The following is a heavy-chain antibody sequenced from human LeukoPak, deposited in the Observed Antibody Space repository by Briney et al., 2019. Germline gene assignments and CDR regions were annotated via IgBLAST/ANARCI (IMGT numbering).Heavy chain of an antibody. D-gene: IGHD3-10*01. CDR3: AKDQGEGVFFGELLYFDY. V-gene: IGHV3-23*01. CDR2: ISGSGDST. Sequence: PGGSLRLSCAASGFTFSSYALSWVRQAPGKGLEWVSTISGSGDSTYYADSVKGRFAISRDKSKNTLYLQMNSLRAEDTAVYYCAKDQGEGVFFGELLYFDYWGQGTLVTVSS. CDR1: GFTFSSYA. J-gene: IGHJ4*02.